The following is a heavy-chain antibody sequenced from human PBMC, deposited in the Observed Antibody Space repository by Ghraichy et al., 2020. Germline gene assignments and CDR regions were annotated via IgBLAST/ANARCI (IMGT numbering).Heavy chain of an antibody. J-gene: IGHJ6*02. CDR2: MNPNSGNT. Sequence: ASVKVSCKASGYTFTSYDINWVRQATGQGLEWMGWMNPNSGNTGYAQKFQGRVTMTRNTSISTAYMELSSLRSEDTAVYYCARVSGNYLNYYYYYGMDVWGQGTTVTVSS. V-gene: IGHV1-8*01. D-gene: IGHD4-23*01. CDR1: GYTFTSYD. CDR3: ARVSGNYLNYYYYYGMDV.